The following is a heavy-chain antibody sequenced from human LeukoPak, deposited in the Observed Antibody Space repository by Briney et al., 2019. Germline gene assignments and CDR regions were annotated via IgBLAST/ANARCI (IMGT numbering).Heavy chain of an antibody. Sequence: SETLSLTCTVSGGSISSYYWSWIRQPPGKGLGWIGYIYYSGSTNYNPSLKSRVTISVDTSKNQFSLKLSSVTAADTAVYYCARGAGTTVTTKGAFDIWGQGTMVTVSS. CDR1: GGSISSYY. V-gene: IGHV4-59*01. CDR2: IYYSGST. CDR3: ARGAGTTVTTKGAFDI. J-gene: IGHJ3*02. D-gene: IGHD4-17*01.